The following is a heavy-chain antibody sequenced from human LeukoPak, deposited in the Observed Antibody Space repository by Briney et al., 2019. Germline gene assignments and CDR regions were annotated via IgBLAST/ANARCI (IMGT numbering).Heavy chain of an antibody. J-gene: IGHJ6*03. V-gene: IGHV1-2*02. CDR1: GYTFTGYY. D-gene: IGHD5-18*01. Sequence: ASVKVSCKASGYTFTGYYMHWVQQAPGQGLEWMGWINPNGGGTNYAQKFQGRVTMTRDTSISTAYMELSRLRSDDTAVYYCARDPGYSYGYFYYYMDVWGKGTTVTVSS. CDR3: ARDPGYSYGYFYYYMDV. CDR2: INPNGGGT.